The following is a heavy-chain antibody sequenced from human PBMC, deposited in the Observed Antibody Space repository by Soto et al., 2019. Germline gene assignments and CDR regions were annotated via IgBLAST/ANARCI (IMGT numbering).Heavy chain of an antibody. V-gene: IGHV5-10-1*01. CDR1: GYSFSSYW. CDR3: VLSSGWYGSFDY. Sequence: EVQLVQSGAEVKKAGESLRISCKGSGYSFSSYWISWVRQMPGKGLEWMGRIDPSDSYTNYSPSFQGHVTISADKSIITAYLQWSSLKASDTAMYYCVLSSGWYGSFDYWGQGTLVTVSS. CDR2: IDPSDSYT. J-gene: IGHJ4*02. D-gene: IGHD6-19*01.